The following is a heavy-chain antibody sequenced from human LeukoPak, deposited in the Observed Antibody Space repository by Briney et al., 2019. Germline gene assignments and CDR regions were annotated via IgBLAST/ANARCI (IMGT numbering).Heavy chain of an antibody. V-gene: IGHV3-74*01. J-gene: IGHJ4*02. CDR2: INSDGSTT. CDR1: GFTFSSYW. CDR3: ARSHDYYDSSGYYYGHSYYFDY. Sequence: GGSLRLSCAASGFTFSSYWMHWVRQAPGKGLVWVSRINSDGSTTNYADSVKGRFTISRDNAKNTLYLQMNSLRAEDTAVYYCARSHDYYDSSGYYYGHSYYFDYWGQGTLVTVSS. D-gene: IGHD3-22*01.